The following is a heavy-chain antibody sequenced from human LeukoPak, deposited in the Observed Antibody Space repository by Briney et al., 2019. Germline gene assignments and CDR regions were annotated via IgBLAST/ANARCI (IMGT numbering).Heavy chain of an antibody. J-gene: IGHJ4*02. Sequence: SETLSLTCTVSGGTISRYYWSWIRQSPGKGLEWIGYIYSSGSTNSSPSLKSRVSISVETSKNQFSLNLRSVTAADTAMYYCARHESAVGALFHWGQGFLVTVSS. CDR2: IYSSGST. V-gene: IGHV4-59*08. CDR1: GGTISRYY. CDR3: ARHESAVGALFH. D-gene: IGHD1-26*01.